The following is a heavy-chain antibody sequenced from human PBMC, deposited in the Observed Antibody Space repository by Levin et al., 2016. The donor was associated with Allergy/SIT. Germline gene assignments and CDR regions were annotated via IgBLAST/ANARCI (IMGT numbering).Heavy chain of an antibody. D-gene: IGHD2-2*02. J-gene: IGHJ3*02. CDR3: ARDSSIVVVPAAISAFDI. CDR2: MNPNSGNT. Sequence: ASVKVSCKASGYTFTSYDINWVRQATGQGLEWMGWMNPNSGNTGYAQKFQGRVTMTRNTSISTAYMELSSLRSEDTAVYYCARDSSIVVVPAAISAFDIWGQGTMVTVSS. V-gene: IGHV1-8*01. CDR1: GYTFTSYD.